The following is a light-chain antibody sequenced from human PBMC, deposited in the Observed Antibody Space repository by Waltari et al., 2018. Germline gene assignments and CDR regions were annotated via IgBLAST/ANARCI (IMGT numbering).Light chain of an antibody. J-gene: IGLJ1*01. V-gene: IGLV3-25*03. CDR3: QSADSSGTYV. CDR1: ALPKQY. CDR2: KDR. Sequence: SYELTQPPSVSVSPGQTDRITCSGDALPKQYAYWYQQKPGQAPVLVIYKDRERPSGIPERFSGSSSGTTVTLTISGVQAEDEADYYCQSADSSGTYVFGTGTKVTVL.